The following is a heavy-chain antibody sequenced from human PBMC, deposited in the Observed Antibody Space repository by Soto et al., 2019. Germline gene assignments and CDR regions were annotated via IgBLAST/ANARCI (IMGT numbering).Heavy chain of an antibody. CDR2: INAGNGNT. J-gene: IGHJ4*02. V-gene: IGHV1-3*05. Sequence: QVQLVQSGAEEKKPGASVKVSCRASGYTFTTYAMHWVRQAPGQRLEWMGWINAGNGNTKYSQKFQGRVTITRDTSAGTAYMELSSLRSEDTAVYYCARSFVVVPALDYWGQGTLVTVSS. CDR1: GYTFTTYA. D-gene: IGHD2-21*02. CDR3: ARSFVVVPALDY.